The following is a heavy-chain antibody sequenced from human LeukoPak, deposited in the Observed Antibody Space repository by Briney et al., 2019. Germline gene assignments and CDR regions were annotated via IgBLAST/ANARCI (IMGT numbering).Heavy chain of an antibody. Sequence: GGSLRLSCAASGFTFSSYGMHWVRQAPGKGLEWVAVISYDGSNKYYADSVRGRFTISRDNSKNTLYLQMNSLRAEDTAVYYCAKAQRYSSSSSRYYYYYGMDVWGQGTTVTVSS. V-gene: IGHV3-30*18. J-gene: IGHJ6*02. CDR3: AKAQRYSSSSSRYYYYYGMDV. CDR2: ISYDGSNK. CDR1: GFTFSSYG. D-gene: IGHD6-6*01.